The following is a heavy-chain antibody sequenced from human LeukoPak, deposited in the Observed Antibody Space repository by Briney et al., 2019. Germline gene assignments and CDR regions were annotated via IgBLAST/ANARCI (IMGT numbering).Heavy chain of an antibody. CDR3: ALQSPAVGNYDCSAYYSWLDS. CDR2: IYPCDSDT. Sequence: VESLKISGQGSGYSFTFYLIGWVRQIPGKGLAWMGIIYPCDSDTRYRPAFQDQVTISADKAISTVYLQCGSSEPSSPAMYYLALQSPAVGNYDCSAYYSWLDSGGEGTLVIVS. D-gene: IGHD3-22*01. J-gene: IGHJ5*01. V-gene: IGHV5-51*01. CDR1: GYSFTFYL.